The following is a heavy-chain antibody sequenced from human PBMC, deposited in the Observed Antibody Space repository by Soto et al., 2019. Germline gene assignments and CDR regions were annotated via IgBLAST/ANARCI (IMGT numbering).Heavy chain of an antibody. V-gene: IGHV4-59*08. D-gene: IGHD4-17*01. CDR3: ARTSDYGDYFDY. CDR1: GGSISSYY. J-gene: IGHJ4*02. Sequence: SETLSLTCTVSGGSISSYYWSWIRQPPGKGLEWIGYIYYSGSTNYNPSLKSRVTISVDTSKNQFSLKLSSVTAADTAVYYCARTSDYGDYFDYWGQGTLVTVSS. CDR2: IYYSGST.